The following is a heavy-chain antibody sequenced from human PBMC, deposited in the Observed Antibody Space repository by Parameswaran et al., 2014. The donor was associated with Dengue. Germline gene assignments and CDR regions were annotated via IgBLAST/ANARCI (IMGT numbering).Heavy chain of an antibody. J-gene: IGHJ3*02. CDR1: GGSISSYY. CDR3: ARDQPIYDFWSGYSGAFDI. CDR2: PLQWEH. Sequence: GSLRLSCTVSGGSISSYYWSWIRQPREGTGVDWVYPLQWEHQLQPSLKSRVTISVDTSKNQFSLKLSSVTAADTAVYYCARDQPIYDFWSGYSGAFDIWAKDNGHRLL. D-gene: IGHD3-3*01. V-gene: IGHV4-59*01.